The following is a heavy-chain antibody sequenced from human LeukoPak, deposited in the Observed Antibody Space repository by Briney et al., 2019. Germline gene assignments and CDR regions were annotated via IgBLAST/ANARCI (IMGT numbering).Heavy chain of an antibody. D-gene: IGHD4-11*01. CDR1: GFTFSAYG. CDR2: ISDDGSNK. Sequence: PGGSLRLSCAASGFTFSAYGMHWVRQAPGKGLEWVAVISDDGSNKYYVDSVKGRFTISRDNSKNTLYLQMNSLRDEDTAVFYCAKDRIYSNHGYYMDVWGKGTTVTVSS. V-gene: IGHV3-30*18. CDR3: AKDRIYSNHGYYMDV. J-gene: IGHJ6*03.